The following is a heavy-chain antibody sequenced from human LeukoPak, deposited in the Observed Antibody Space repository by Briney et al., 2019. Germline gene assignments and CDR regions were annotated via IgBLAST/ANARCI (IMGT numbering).Heavy chain of an antibody. D-gene: IGHD6-6*01. CDR1: GSTFSTYW. V-gene: IGHV3-7*01. CDR3: ARDPSSLRDSYDY. J-gene: IGHJ4*02. Sequence: GGSLRLSCAASGSTFSTYWMNWVRQAPGKGLEWVANIKEDGSEKYYVDSVKGRLTISRDNVKKSLYLQMSSLRAEDTAVYYCARDPSSLRDSYDYWGQGTLVTVSS. CDR2: IKEDGSEK.